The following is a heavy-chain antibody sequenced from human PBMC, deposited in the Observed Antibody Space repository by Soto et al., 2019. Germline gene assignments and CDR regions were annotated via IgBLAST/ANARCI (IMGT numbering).Heavy chain of an antibody. J-gene: IGHJ4*02. CDR1: GFTFSSYG. CDR2: ISYDGSNK. CDR3: AKDAPPLREDTAMPYYFDY. V-gene: IGHV3-30*18. Sequence: PGGSLRLSCAASGFTFSSYGMHWVRQAPGKGLEWVAVISYDGSNKYYADSVKGRFTISRDNSKNTLYLQMNSLRAEDTAVYYCAKDAPPLREDTAMPYYFDYWGQGTLVTVSS. D-gene: IGHD5-18*01.